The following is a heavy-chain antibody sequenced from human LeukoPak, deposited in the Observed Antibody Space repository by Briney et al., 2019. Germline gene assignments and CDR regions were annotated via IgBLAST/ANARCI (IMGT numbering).Heavy chain of an antibody. J-gene: IGHJ4*02. V-gene: IGHV3-30*04. CDR3: ATTYGAGFDY. CDR2: TSYDGGNK. CDR1: KLTLSDYA. Sequence: PGTSLRLSCAVSKLTLSDYAIHWVRQAPGKGLEWVALTSYDGGNKHYTDSVKGRFTISRDNSKNTVYLQMSSLRRNDTAVYYCATTYGAGFDYWGQGTLVTVSS. D-gene: IGHD4-17*01.